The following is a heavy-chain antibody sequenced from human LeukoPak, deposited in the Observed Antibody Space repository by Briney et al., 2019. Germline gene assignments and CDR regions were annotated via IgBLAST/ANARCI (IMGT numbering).Heavy chain of an antibody. J-gene: IGHJ2*01. Sequence: QTGGSLRLSCAASGFTFSSYAMHWVRQAPGKGLEWVAVISYDGSNKYYADSVKGRFTISRDNSKNTLYLQMNSLRAEDTAVYYCARDHSTGPINWYFDLWGRGTLVTVSS. D-gene: IGHD6-19*01. V-gene: IGHV3-30-3*01. CDR2: ISYDGSNK. CDR1: GFTFSSYA. CDR3: ARDHSTGPINWYFDL.